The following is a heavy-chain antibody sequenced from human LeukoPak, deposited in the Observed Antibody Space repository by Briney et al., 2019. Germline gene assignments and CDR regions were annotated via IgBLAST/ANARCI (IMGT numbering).Heavy chain of an antibody. CDR1: EFSLRSYS. Sequence: GGSLRLSWGASEFSLRSYSMDWVRQAPGKGLEWVSHINSGSSTIYYADSVKGRFTISRDNAGNSLYLHMNSLRAEDTAVYYCARVLLERPGIDSFDMWGQGTMVTVSS. D-gene: IGHD1-1*01. V-gene: IGHV3-48*01. CDR3: ARVLLERPGIDSFDM. CDR2: INSGSSTI. J-gene: IGHJ3*02.